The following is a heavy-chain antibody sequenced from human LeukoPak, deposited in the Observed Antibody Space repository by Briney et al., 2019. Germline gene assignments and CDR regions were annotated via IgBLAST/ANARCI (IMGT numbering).Heavy chain of an antibody. Sequence: GGSLRLSCAASGFTFSSYEMNWVRQAPGKGLEWVSYISSSGSTIYYADSVKGRFTISRDNAKNTLYLQMNSLRAEDTAVYHCAKCVGSGSFCFFDYWGQGTLVTVSS. CDR3: AKCVGSGSFCFFDY. CDR2: ISSSGSTI. J-gene: IGHJ4*02. V-gene: IGHV3-48*03. CDR1: GFTFSSYE. D-gene: IGHD3-10*01.